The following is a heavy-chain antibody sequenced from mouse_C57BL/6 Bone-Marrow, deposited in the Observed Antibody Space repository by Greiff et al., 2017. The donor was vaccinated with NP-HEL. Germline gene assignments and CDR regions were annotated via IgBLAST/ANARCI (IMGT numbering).Heavy chain of an antibody. Sequence: QVQLQQPGAELVKPGASVKLSCKASGYTFTSYWMQWVKQRPGQGLEWIGEIDPSDSYTNYNQKFKGKATLTVDTSSSTAYMQLRSLTSEDSAVYYCARAELYGLDFDYWGQGTTLTVSS. CDR2: IDPSDSYT. CDR3: ARAELYGLDFDY. V-gene: IGHV1-50*01. J-gene: IGHJ2*01. CDR1: GYTFTSYW. D-gene: IGHD1-1*01.